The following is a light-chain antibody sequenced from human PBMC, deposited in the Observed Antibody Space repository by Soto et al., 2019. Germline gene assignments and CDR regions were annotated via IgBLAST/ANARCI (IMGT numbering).Light chain of an antibody. J-gene: IGLJ1*01. CDR1: SSDVGAYNL. V-gene: IGLV2-14*01. CDR3: SSYTTSSSYF. CDR2: DVY. Sequence: QSALTPPASVSGSPGQSITISCTGTSSDVGAYNLVSWYQQHPGRAPKLLIYDVYDRPSGGSNRFSGSKSGNTASLTISGLQAEDEADYYCSSYTTSSSYFFGTGTKVTVL.